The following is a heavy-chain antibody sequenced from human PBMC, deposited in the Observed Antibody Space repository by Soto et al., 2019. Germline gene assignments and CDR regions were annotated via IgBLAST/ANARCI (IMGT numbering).Heavy chain of an antibody. CDR3: ARQRYDSDTGPNFQYYFDS. CDR2: IDPSGSQT. Sequence: LKISCKGSGYSFAGDWITWVRQKPGKGLEWTGRIDPSGSQTYYSPSFRGHVTIPVTKSITTVFLQWSSLRASDTAMYYCARQRYDSDTGPNFQYYFDSWGQGTPVTVSS. D-gene: IGHD3-22*01. J-gene: IGHJ4*02. V-gene: IGHV5-10-1*01. CDR1: GYSFAGDW.